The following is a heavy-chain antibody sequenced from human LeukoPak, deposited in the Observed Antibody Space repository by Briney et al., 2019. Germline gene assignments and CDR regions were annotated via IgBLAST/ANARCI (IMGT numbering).Heavy chain of an antibody. J-gene: IGHJ4*02. D-gene: IGHD6-19*01. CDR2: IPYDGGSK. CDR1: GFTLSGYH. Sequence: PGGSLRLSCAASGFTLSGYHMPWVRQAPGKGLEWVALIPYDGGSKQYAASVEGRFTISRDNSQNTIYLYMNSLRTDDAAVYYCAREGYSSGRAAAFDYWGQGTLVTVSS. CDR3: AREGYSSGRAAAFDY. V-gene: IGHV3-30*04.